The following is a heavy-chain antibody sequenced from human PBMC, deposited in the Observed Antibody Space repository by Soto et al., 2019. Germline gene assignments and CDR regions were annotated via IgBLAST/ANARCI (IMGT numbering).Heavy chain of an antibody. V-gene: IGHV3-7*01. Sequence: GGSLRLSCAASGFTFSSYWMSWVRQAPGKGLEWVANIKQDGSEKYYVDSVKGRFTISRDNAKNSLYLQMNSLRAEDTAVYYCARASSSSWHYFDYWGQGTLVTVSS. CDR1: GFTFSSYW. J-gene: IGHJ4*02. CDR2: IKQDGSEK. CDR3: ARASSSSWHYFDY. D-gene: IGHD6-13*01.